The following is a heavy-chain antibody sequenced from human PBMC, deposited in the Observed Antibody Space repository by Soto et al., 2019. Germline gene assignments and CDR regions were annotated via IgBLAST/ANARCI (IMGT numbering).Heavy chain of an antibody. Sequence: SETLSLACAVSGYSISSGYYWGWIRQPPGKGLEWIGSIYHSGSTYYNPSLKSRVTISVDTSKNQFSLKLSSVTAADTAVYYCARDIVTPPDYYDSSGYALVYFDYWGQGTLVTVSS. V-gene: IGHV4-38-2*02. CDR1: GYSISSGYY. D-gene: IGHD3-22*01. J-gene: IGHJ4*02. CDR3: ARDIVTPPDYYDSSGYALVYFDY. CDR2: IYHSGST.